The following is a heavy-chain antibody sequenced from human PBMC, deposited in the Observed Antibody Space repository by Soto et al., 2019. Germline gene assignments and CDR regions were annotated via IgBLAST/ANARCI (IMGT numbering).Heavy chain of an antibody. J-gene: IGHJ4*02. CDR2: IIPIFGTA. Sequence: QVQLVQSGAEVKKPGSSVKVSCKASGGTFSSYAISWVRQAPGQGLEWMGGIIPIFGTANYAQKFQGRVTNTADESTSTAYKELSSLRSEDTAGDYCARPYGDYVGYFDYWGQGTLVTVSS. D-gene: IGHD4-17*01. V-gene: IGHV1-69*01. CDR3: ARPYGDYVGYFDY. CDR1: GGTFSSYA.